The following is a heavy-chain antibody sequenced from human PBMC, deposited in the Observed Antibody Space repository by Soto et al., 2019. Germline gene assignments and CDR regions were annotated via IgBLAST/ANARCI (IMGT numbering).Heavy chain of an antibody. Sequence: KPSETLSLTCTVSGGSISSGGYYWSWIRQHPGKGLEWIGYIYYSGSTYYNPSLKSRVTISVDTSKSQFSLKLSSVTAADTAVYYCARDRVITIFGVVPNGMDVWGQGTTVTVSS. J-gene: IGHJ6*02. CDR2: IYYSGST. CDR3: ARDRVITIFGVVPNGMDV. D-gene: IGHD3-3*01. V-gene: IGHV4-31*03. CDR1: GGSISSGGYY.